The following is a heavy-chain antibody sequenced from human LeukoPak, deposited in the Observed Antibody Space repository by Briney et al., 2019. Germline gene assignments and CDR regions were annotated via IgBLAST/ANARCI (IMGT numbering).Heavy chain of an antibody. V-gene: IGHV1-46*01. CDR1: GYTFTSYY. Sequence: ASVKVSCKASGYTFTSYYMHWVRQAPGQGLEWMGIINPSGGSTSYAQKFQGRVTMTRDMSTSTVYMELSSLRSEDTAVYYCARDRDIVVVVAERWLDYWGQGTLVTVSS. D-gene: IGHD2-15*01. CDR3: ARDRDIVVVVAERWLDY. J-gene: IGHJ4*02. CDR2: INPSGGST.